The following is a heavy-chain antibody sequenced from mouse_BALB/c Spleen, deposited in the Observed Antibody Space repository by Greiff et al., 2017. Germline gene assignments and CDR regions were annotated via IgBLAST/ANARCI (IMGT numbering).Heavy chain of an antibody. D-gene: IGHD2-14*01. CDR2: INPNNGGT. V-gene: IGHV1-18*01. CDR3: ARWGYRTIYAMDY. CDR1: GYTFTDYN. J-gene: IGHJ4*01. Sequence: VQLQQSGPELVKPGASVKIPCTASGYTFTDYNMDWVKQSHGKSLEWIGDINPNNGGTIYNQKFKGKATLTVDKSSSTAYMELRSLTSEDTAVYYCARWGYRTIYAMDYWGQGTSVTVSS.